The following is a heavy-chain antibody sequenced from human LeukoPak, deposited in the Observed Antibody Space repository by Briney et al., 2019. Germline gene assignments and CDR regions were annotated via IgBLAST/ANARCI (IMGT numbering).Heavy chain of an antibody. CDR1: GFTFSSYS. Sequence: PGGSLRLSCAASGFTFSSYSMNWVRQAPGKGLEWVSHISSSSSTIYYADSVKGRFTISRDNAKNSLYLQMNSLRAEDTAVYYCARGSNSLTYCGQGTLVTVSS. J-gene: IGHJ4*02. D-gene: IGHD6-13*01. V-gene: IGHV3-48*04. CDR2: ISSSSSTI. CDR3: ARGSNSLTY.